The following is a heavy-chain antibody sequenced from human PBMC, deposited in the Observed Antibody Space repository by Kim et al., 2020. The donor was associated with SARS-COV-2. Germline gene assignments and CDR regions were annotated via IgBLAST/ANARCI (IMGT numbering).Heavy chain of an antibody. J-gene: IGHJ3*02. D-gene: IGHD3-3*01. CDR3: ARGAGFLEWLYHAFDI. CDR2: IYYSGST. Sequence: SETLSLTCTVSGGSISSGGYYWSWIRQHPGKGLEWIGYIYYSGSTYYNPSLKSRVTISVDTSKNQFSLKLSSVTAADTAVYYCARGAGFLEWLYHAFDIWGQGTMVTVSS. CDR1: GGSISSGGYY. V-gene: IGHV4-31*03.